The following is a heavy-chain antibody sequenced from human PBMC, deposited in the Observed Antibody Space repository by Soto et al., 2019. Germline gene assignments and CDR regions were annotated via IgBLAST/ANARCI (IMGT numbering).Heavy chain of an antibody. Sequence: GGSLRLSFAASVFTFSSYAMHWVRQAPGKGLEWVAVISYDGSNKYYADSVKGRFTISRDNSKNTLYLQMNSLRAEDTAVYYCARTSGYSSSWFDDYYGMDVWGQGTTVTVSS. J-gene: IGHJ6*01. CDR3: ARTSGYSSSWFDDYYGMDV. CDR1: VFTFSSYA. D-gene: IGHD6-13*01. V-gene: IGHV3-30-3*01. CDR2: ISYDGSNK.